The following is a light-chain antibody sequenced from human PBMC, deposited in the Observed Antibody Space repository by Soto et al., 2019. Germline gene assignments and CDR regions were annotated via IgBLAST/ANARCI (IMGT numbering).Light chain of an antibody. CDR2: AAS. CDR3: QQSYSTSIT. J-gene: IGKJ5*01. CDR1: QGISSY. Sequence: DIQLTQSPSFLSASVGDRVTITCRASQGISSYLAWYQQKPGKAPKLLIYAASTLQSGVPSRFSGSGSGTEFTLTISSLQPEDFATYYCQQSYSTSITFGQGTRLENK. V-gene: IGKV1-9*01.